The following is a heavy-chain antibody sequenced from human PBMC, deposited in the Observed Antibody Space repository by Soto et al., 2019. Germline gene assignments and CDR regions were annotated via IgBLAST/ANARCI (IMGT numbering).Heavy chain of an antibody. CDR2: INHSGST. D-gene: IGHD2-2*01. J-gene: IGHJ4*02. Sequence: SETLSLTCAVNGGSFSVYYWSWIRQPPGKGLEWIGEINHSGSTHYNPSLQSRVTISVDTSKNQFSLNLRSLTAADTAVYYCARGLGYCSSTNCYSSRHLRFDYWGQGTLVTVSS. V-gene: IGHV4-34*01. CDR1: GGSFSVYY. CDR3: ARGLGYCSSTNCYSSRHLRFDY.